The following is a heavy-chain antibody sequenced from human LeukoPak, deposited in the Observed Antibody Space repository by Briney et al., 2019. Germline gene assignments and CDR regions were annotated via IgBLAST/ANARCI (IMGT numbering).Heavy chain of an antibody. Sequence: GGSLRLSCAASGFTFSSYAMSCVRQAPGKGLEWVSAISGSGGSTYYADSVKGRFTISRDNSKNTLYLQMNSLRAEDTAVYYCADYQRQCFDYWGQGTLVTVSS. CDR1: GFTFSSYA. D-gene: IGHD2-2*01. V-gene: IGHV3-23*01. CDR3: ADYQRQCFDY. J-gene: IGHJ4*02. CDR2: ISGSGGST.